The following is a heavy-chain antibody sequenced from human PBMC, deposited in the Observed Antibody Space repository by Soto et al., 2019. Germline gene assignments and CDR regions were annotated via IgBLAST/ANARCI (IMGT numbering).Heavy chain of an antibody. J-gene: IGHJ4*02. CDR2: IYYSGST. D-gene: IGHD1-26*01. CDR3: AKDRAPKKWEPHGGFDY. Sequence: SETLSLTCTVSGGSISSYYWSWIRQPPGKGLEWIGTIYYSGSTYYNPSLKSRVTISVDTSKNQFSLKLSSVTAADTAVYYCAKDRAPKKWEPHGGFDYWGQGTLVTVSS. V-gene: IGHV4-59*04. CDR1: GGSISSYY.